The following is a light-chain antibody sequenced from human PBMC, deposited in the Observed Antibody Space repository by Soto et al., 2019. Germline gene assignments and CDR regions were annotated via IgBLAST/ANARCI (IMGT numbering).Light chain of an antibody. CDR3: SSYTGSRTRV. CDR1: SSDFGDHNY. CDR2: GVS. V-gene: IGLV2-14*01. J-gene: IGLJ1*01. Sequence: QSALTQPASVSGSPGQSITISCSGTSSDFGDHNYVSWYQHHPDKAPKLIIYGVSNRPSGVSNRFSASKSGNTASLTISGLQADAEADYYCSSYTGSRTRVFGTGTKLTVL.